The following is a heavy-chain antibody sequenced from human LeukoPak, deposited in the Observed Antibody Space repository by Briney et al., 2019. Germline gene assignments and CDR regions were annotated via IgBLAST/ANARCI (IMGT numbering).Heavy chain of an antibody. D-gene: IGHD3-10*01. CDR2: INHSGST. CDR3: ARVLRYYGSGSYSGNWFDP. V-gene: IGHV4-34*01. CDR1: GGSFSGYY. Sequence: SETLSLTCAVYGGSFSGYYWSWIRQPPGKGLEWIGEINHSGSTNYNPSLKSRVTISVDTSKNQFSLKLSSVTAADTAVYYCARVLRYYGSGSYSGNWFDPWGQGTLVTVSS. J-gene: IGHJ5*02.